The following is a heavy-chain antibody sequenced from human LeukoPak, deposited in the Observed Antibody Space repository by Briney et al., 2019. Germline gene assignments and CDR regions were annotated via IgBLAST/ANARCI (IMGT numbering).Heavy chain of an antibody. CDR3: AKDQSQ. J-gene: IGHJ4*02. V-gene: IGHV3-30*18. CDR2: ISIDGNNK. CDR1: GFTFWSYG. Sequence: GGSLRLSCAASGFTFWSYGMHWVRQAPGKGLEWVAVISIDGNNKYYGDSVKGRFTISRDNSKNTLYLQINSLRPEDTAVYYCAKDQSQWGQGTLVIVSS.